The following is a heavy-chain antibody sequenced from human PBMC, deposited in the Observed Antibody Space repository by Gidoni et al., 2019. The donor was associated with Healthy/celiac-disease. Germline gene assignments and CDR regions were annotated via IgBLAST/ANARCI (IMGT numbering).Heavy chain of an antibody. CDR2: IRGSGGST. V-gene: IGHV3-23*01. D-gene: IGHD6-19*01. CDR1: GFTFSSYA. Sequence: EVQLLESGGGLVQPGGSLRLSCAASGFTFSSYAMSWVRQAPGKGREWVSAIRGSGGSTYYADSVKGRFTISRDNSKNTLYLQMNSLRAEDTAVYYCAKGDEAVAGPDYWGQGTLVTVSS. CDR3: AKGDEAVAGPDY. J-gene: IGHJ4*02.